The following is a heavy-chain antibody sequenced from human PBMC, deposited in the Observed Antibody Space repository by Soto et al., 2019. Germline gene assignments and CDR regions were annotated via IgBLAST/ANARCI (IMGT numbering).Heavy chain of an antibody. CDR1: GYTFTSYD. Sequence: QVQLVQSGAEVKKPGASVKVSCKASGYTFTSYDINWVRQATGQGLEWTGLMNPNSGNTGYAKKFQVRVTMTRNTYISTAYMELSSLRSEDTAVYYCARGLAAAGTGFDTLGQGTLVTVSS. J-gene: IGHJ5*02. V-gene: IGHV1-8*01. CDR2: MNPNSGNT. D-gene: IGHD6-13*01. CDR3: ARGLAAAGTGFDT.